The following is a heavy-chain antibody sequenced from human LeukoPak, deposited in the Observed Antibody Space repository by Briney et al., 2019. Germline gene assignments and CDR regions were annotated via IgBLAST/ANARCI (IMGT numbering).Heavy chain of an antibody. V-gene: IGHV1-8*01. J-gene: IGHJ4*02. CDR3: TSTRVDTAMVTDY. CDR2: MNPNSGNT. Sequence: ASVKVSCKASGYTFTSYDISWVRQATGQGLEWMGWMNPNSGNTGYAQKFQGRATMTRNTSISTAYMELSSLRSEDTAVYYCTSTRVDTAMVTDYWGQGSLVTVSS. CDR1: GYTFTSYD. D-gene: IGHD5-18*01.